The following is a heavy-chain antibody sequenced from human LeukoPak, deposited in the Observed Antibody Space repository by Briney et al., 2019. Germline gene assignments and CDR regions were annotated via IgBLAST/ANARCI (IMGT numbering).Heavy chain of an antibody. CDR3: AKDSVTKYDFWSGPTYFVDY. Sequence: GGSLRLSCAASGFTFSSYAMSWVRQAPGKGLEWVSAISGSGGSTYYADSVKGRFTISRDNSKNTLYLHMNRLRAEDTAVYYCAKDSVTKYDFWSGPTYFVDYWGQGTLVTVSS. CDR1: GFTFSSYA. D-gene: IGHD3-3*01. V-gene: IGHV3-23*01. J-gene: IGHJ4*02. CDR2: ISGSGGST.